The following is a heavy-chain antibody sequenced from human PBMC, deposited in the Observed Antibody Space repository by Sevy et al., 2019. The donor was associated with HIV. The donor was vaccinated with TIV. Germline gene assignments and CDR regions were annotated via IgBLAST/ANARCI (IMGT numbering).Heavy chain of an antibody. Sequence: ASVKVSCKASGYTFTSYDINWVRQAAGQGLEWVGWMTPSSRETGYAQKFEGRITMTGDTSISTAYLELSSLTSEDTAVYFRARNLYGSGTFDYWGQGTLVTVSS. CDR3: ARNLYGSGTFDY. CDR2: MTPSSRET. J-gene: IGHJ4*02. D-gene: IGHD3-10*01. CDR1: GYTFTSYD. V-gene: IGHV1-8*01.